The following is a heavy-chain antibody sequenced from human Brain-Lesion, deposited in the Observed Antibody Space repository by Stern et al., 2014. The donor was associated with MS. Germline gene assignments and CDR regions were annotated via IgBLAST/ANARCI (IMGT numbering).Heavy chain of an antibody. V-gene: IGHV4-39*02. D-gene: IGHD2-15*01. CDR1: GSSVSSTSYA. Sequence: VQLVESGPGLVKPSETLSLTCTVAGSSVSSTSYAWAWIRPPPGEGLEWIGTIYYSGNTYYSPSLKSRPTISLDTSQNQFSLHLRSVTAADTAVYYCAGEEDIRYCSGGSCTGNWFDPWGQGTLVTVSS. J-gene: IGHJ5*02. CDR3: AGEEDIRYCSGGSCTGNWFDP. CDR2: IYYSGNT.